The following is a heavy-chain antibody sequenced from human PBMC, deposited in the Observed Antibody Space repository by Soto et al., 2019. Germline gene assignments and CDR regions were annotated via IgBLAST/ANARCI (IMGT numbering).Heavy chain of an antibody. V-gene: IGHV4-30-4*01. Sequence: QVQLQESGPGLVRPSQTLSLTCTVSGGSINSDDFYWSWIRQPPGEGLEWIGFIYYNGRTSYTPSLESRLAISLDTSKNQFSLRLSSVTAVDTAVYYCARDRSSSPDYFDFWGPGTLVTVSS. CDR3: ARDRSSSPDYFDF. J-gene: IGHJ4*02. D-gene: IGHD2-15*01. CDR1: GGSINSDDFY. CDR2: IYYNGRT.